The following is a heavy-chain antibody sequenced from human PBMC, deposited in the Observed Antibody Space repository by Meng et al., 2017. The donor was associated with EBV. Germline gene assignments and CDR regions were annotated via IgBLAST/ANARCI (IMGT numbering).Heavy chain of an antibody. CDR3: ARVGIAVAGTGDY. Sequence: QGQLVQSGAEGKKPGASVKVSCKASGYTFTGYYMHWVRQAPGQGLEWMGRTNPNSGGTNYAQKFQGRVTMTRDTSISTAYMELSRLRSDDTAVYYCARVGIAVAGTGDYWGQGTLVTVSS. V-gene: IGHV1-2*06. D-gene: IGHD6-19*01. CDR1: GYTFTGYY. J-gene: IGHJ4*02. CDR2: TNPNSGGT.